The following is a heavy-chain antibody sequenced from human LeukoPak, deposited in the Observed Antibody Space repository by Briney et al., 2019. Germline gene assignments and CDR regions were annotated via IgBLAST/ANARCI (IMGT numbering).Heavy chain of an antibody. Sequence: GGSLRLSCAASGFTFSSNSMNWVRQAPGKGLEWVSYISSSSSTIYYADSVKGRFTISRDNAKNSLYLQMNSLRAEDTAVYYCAKDPGVTIFGVVINYFDYWGQGTLVTVSS. CDR2: ISSSSSTI. CDR3: AKDPGVTIFGVVINYFDY. D-gene: IGHD3-3*01. CDR1: GFTFSSNS. V-gene: IGHV3-48*04. J-gene: IGHJ4*02.